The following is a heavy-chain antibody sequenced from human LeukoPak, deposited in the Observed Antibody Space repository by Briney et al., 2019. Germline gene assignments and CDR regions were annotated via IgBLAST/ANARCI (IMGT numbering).Heavy chain of an antibody. J-gene: IGHJ3*02. CDR2: ITWNSAGI. CDR3: AKDRLSGFDAFDI. Sequence: GRSLRLSCAAPGFTFDDYAMHWVRQAPGKGLEWVSGITWNSAGIDYADSVKGRFTISRDNAKNSLYLQMNSLRAEDMALYYCAKDRLSGFDAFDIWGQGTMVTVSS. CDR1: GFTFDDYA. V-gene: IGHV3-9*03. D-gene: IGHD6-25*01.